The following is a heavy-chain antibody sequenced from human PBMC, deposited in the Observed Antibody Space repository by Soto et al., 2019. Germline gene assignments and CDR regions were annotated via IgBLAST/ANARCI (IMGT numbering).Heavy chain of an antibody. J-gene: IGHJ4*02. CDR1: GFTFSSYG. V-gene: IGHV3-30*18. CDR3: AKGSSSQTYFDY. CDR2: ISYDGSNK. Sequence: QVQLVESGGGVVQPGRSLRLSCAASGFTFSSYGMHWVRQAPGKGLEWVAGISYDGSNKYYADSVKGRFTISRDNSKNTLYLQMNSLRAEDTAVYYCAKGSSSQTYFDYWGQGTLVTVSS. D-gene: IGHD6-13*01.